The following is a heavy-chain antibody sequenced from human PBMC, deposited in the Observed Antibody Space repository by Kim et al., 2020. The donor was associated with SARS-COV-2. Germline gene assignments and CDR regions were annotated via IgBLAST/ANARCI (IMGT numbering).Heavy chain of an antibody. Sequence: ASVKVSCKASDYIFTDYGITWVRQAPGQGLEWMGWIDTYNGARNYVRKVRDRVTMTIDTSTSTAYMELRSLRSDDTAVYFCARHKARSLAPRGYHYYGMDVWGQGTTVIVTS. V-gene: IGHV1-18*01. CDR1: DYIFTDYG. J-gene: IGHJ6*02. D-gene: IGHD6-6*01. CDR3: ARHKARSLAPRGYHYYGMDV. CDR2: IDTYNGAR.